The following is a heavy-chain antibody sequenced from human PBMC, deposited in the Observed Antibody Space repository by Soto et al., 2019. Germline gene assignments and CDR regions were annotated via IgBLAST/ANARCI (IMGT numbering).Heavy chain of an antibody. Sequence: PGGSQRLSSTASGFNFGSYGMHWVRQAPGKGLEWVAVIWYDGSNKYYADSVKGRFTISRDNSKNTLYLQMNSLRAEDTAVYYCARDQPILLRYFDWSPDYWGQGTLVTVSS. J-gene: IGHJ4*02. CDR2: IWYDGSNK. CDR1: GFNFGSYG. V-gene: IGHV3-33*01. D-gene: IGHD3-9*01. CDR3: ARDQPILLRYFDWSPDY.